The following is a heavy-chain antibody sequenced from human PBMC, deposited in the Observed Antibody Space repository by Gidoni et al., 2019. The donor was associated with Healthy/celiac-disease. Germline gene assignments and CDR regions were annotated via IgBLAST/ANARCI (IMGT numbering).Heavy chain of an antibody. CDR1: GFTFSSYG. D-gene: IGHD1-1*01. CDR2: IWYDGSNK. Sequence: QVQLVESGGGVVQPGRSLRLSCAASGFTFSSYGMHWVRQAPGKGLEWVAVIWYDGSNKYYADSVKGRFTISRDNSKNTLYLQMNSLRAEDTAVYYCAREKVPAAFDIWGQGTMVTVSS. J-gene: IGHJ3*02. V-gene: IGHV3-33*01. CDR3: AREKVPAAFDI.